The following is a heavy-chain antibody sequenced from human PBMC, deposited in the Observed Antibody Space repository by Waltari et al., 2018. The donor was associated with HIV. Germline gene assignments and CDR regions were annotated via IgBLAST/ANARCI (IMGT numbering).Heavy chain of an antibody. V-gene: IGHV3-7*01. CDR3: ARDYSSTSCYYFDY. CDR1: YW. Sequence: YWMSWVRQAPGKGLEWVANIKQDGSEKYYVDSVKGRFTISRDNAKNSLYLQMNSLRAEDTAVYYCARDYSSTSCYYFDYWGQGTLVTVSS. CDR2: IKQDGSEK. J-gene: IGHJ4*02. D-gene: IGHD2-2*01.